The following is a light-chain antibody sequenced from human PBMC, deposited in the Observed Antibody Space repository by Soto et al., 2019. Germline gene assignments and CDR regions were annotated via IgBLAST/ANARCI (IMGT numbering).Light chain of an antibody. CDR1: QSVFYHSNNKHY. J-gene: IGKJ4*01. V-gene: IGKV4-1*01. CDR3: QQYYSTPLT. Sequence: DIVMTQSPDSLAVSLGERATINCKPSQSVFYHSNNKHYLAWYQHKPGQPTRLIIYCAYTRESGVPDRCSGSSARKYFTLTSSSLQHEDVAVYYCQQYYSTPLTFGGGTKVEIK. CDR2: CAY.